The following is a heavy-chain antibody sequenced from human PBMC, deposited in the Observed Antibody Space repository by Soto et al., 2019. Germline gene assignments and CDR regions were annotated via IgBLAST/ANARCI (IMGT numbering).Heavy chain of an antibody. D-gene: IGHD3-10*01. CDR3: ARYDRELLWFGELFQNSPSYGMDV. J-gene: IGHJ6*02. V-gene: IGHV3-66*01. CDR1: ELIVSTNY. Sequence: GGSLRLSCVASELIVSTNYMGWVRQAPGKGLEWVSVIYTGGSTYYADSVKDRFTISRDNSKNTLYLQMNSLRAEDTAVYYCARYDRELLWFGELFQNSPSYGMDVWGQGTTVTVSS. CDR2: IYTGGST.